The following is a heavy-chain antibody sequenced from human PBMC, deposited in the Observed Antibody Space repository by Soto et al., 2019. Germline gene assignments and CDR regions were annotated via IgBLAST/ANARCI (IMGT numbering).Heavy chain of an antibody. V-gene: IGHV1-18*01. CDR1: GYTFTSYG. D-gene: IGHD2-15*01. J-gene: IGHJ5*02. CDR3: ARDGRQATIVVVVAATPDWFDP. Sequence: ASVKVSCKASGYTFTSYGISWVRQAPGQGLEWMGWISAYNGNTNYAQKLQGRVTMTTDTSTSTAYMELRSLRSDDTAVYYCARDGRQATIVVVVAATPDWFDPWGRG. CDR2: ISAYNGNT.